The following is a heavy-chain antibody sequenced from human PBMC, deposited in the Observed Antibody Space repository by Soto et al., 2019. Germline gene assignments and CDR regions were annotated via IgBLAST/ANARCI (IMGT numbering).Heavy chain of an antibody. D-gene: IGHD3-22*01. CDR1: GFTFSSYA. V-gene: IGHV3-23*01. CDR2: ISGSGGST. J-gene: IGHJ4*02. Sequence: EVQLLESGGGLVQPGGSLRLSCAASGFTFSSYAMSWVRQAPGKGLEWVSAISGSGGSTYYADSVKGRFTISRDNSKNTLYLQMTSLRAEDTAVYYCAKVMYYDSRIDYWGQGTLVTVSS. CDR3: AKVMYYDSRIDY.